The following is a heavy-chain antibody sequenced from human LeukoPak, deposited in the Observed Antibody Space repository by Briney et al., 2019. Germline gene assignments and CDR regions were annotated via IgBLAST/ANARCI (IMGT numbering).Heavy chain of an antibody. J-gene: IGHJ4*01. Sequence: PGGSLRLSCAASGFTFSTYAMNWVRQAPGKGLEWVSTISASGGRTYYADSVMGRYTISRDNSKNTLYLQMNSLRAEDTAIYYCAKEAVAGKWYSDSWGHGTLVIVSS. CDR1: GFTFSTYA. CDR2: ISASGGRT. V-gene: IGHV3-23*01. CDR3: AKEAVAGKWYSDS. D-gene: IGHD6-19*01.